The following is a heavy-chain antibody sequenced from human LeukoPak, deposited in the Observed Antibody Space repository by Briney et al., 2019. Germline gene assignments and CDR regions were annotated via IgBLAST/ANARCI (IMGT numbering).Heavy chain of an antibody. V-gene: IGHV1-69*02. J-gene: IGHJ4*02. CDR3: ARVGSAVTTFDY. CDR2: IIPILGIA. Sequence: ASVEVSCKASGGTFSSYTISWVRQAPGQGLEWMGRIIPILGIANYAQKFQGRVTITADKSTSTAYMELSSLRSEDTAVYYCARVGSAVTTFDYWGQGTLVTVSS. D-gene: IGHD4-11*01. CDR1: GGTFSSYT.